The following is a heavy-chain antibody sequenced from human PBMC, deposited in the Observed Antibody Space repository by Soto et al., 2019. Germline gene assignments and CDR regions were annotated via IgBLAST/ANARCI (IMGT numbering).Heavy chain of an antibody. J-gene: IGHJ4*02. CDR1: GFTFSNAW. D-gene: IGHD3-16*01. CDR2: IKSKTDGGTT. V-gene: IGHV3-15*07. Sequence: EVQLVESGGGLVKPGGSLRLSCAASGFTFSNAWMNWVRQAPGKGLEWVGRIKSKTDGGTTDYAAPVKGRFTISRDASKNTLSLQMNSLKTEDTAVYYCTTDSVFGGVVYWGQGTLVTVSS. CDR3: TTDSVFGGVVY.